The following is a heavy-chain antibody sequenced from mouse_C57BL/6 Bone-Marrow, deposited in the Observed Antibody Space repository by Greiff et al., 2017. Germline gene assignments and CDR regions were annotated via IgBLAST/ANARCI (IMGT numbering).Heavy chain of an antibody. Sequence: QVQLKESGAELVRPGTSVKLSCKASGYAFTHYLLDWVKQRPGQGLEWIGMINPGSGGTKYNEKFKGKATLTADTSSSTAYMQLSSLTSEDSAVYCCAKGSFAYWGQGTLVTVSA. CDR2: INPGSGGT. CDR3: AKGSFAY. J-gene: IGHJ3*01. V-gene: IGHV1-54*01. CDR1: GYAFTHYL.